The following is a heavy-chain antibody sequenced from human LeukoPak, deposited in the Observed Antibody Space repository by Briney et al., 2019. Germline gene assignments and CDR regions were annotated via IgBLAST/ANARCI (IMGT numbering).Heavy chain of an antibody. D-gene: IGHD3-22*01. Sequence: GGSLRLSCEASGLSFTNYAMMWVRQAPGKGLQWISTLTGYGGAYYADSGEGRFIISRDISKNTLYLQMNSLRAEDTAVYYCAKESSHYYDSSGYYERLSPFDYWGQGTLVTVSS. J-gene: IGHJ4*02. V-gene: IGHV3-23*01. CDR1: GLSFTNYA. CDR2: LTGYGGA. CDR3: AKESSHYYDSSGYYERLSPFDY.